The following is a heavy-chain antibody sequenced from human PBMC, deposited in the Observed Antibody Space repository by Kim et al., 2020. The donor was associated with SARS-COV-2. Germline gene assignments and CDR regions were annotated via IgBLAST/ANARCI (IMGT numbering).Heavy chain of an antibody. CDR1: GFTFSSYA. CDR3: ARDLGYYDSSGYYYNGLFDY. J-gene: IGHJ4*02. V-gene: IGHV3-30*04. CDR2: ISYDGSNK. Sequence: GGSLRLSCAASGFTFSSYAMHWVRQAPGKGLEWVAVISYDGSNKYYADSVKGRFTISRDNSKNTLYLQMNSLRAEDTAVYYCARDLGYYDSSGYYYNGLFDYWGQGTLVTVSS. D-gene: IGHD3-22*01.